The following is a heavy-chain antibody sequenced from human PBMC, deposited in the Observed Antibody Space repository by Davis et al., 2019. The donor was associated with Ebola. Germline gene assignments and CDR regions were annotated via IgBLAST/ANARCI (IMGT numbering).Heavy chain of an antibody. CDR2: IYHSGST. D-gene: IGHD3-10*01. Sequence: MPGGSLRLSCTVSGGSISSSSYYWGWIRQPPGKGLEWIGEIYHSGSTNYNPSLKSRVTISVDKSKNQFSLKLSSVTAADTAVYYCARQTRGVQGVGTFGYWGQGTLVTVSS. CDR1: GGSISSSSYY. V-gene: IGHV4-39*07. J-gene: IGHJ4*02. CDR3: ARQTRGVQGVGTFGY.